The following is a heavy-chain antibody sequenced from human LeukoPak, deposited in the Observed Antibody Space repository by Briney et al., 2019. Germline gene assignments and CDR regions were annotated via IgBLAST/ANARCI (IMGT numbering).Heavy chain of an antibody. CDR1: GGSISSYY. V-gene: IGHV4-4*07. CDR3: ARDLWEYSSSDEDYYYYYYMDV. CDR2: IYTSGST. D-gene: IGHD6-6*01. Sequence: SETLSLTCTVSGGSISSYYWSWIRQPAGKGLEWIGRIYTSGSTNYNPSLKSRVTMSVDTSKNQSSLKLSSVTAADTAVYYCARDLWEYSSSDEDYYYYYYMDVWGKGTTVTVSS. J-gene: IGHJ6*03.